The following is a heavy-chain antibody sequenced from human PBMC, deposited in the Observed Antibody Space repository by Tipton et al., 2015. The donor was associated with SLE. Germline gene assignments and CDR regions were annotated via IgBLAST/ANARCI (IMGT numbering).Heavy chain of an antibody. Sequence: QLVQSGAEVKKPGASVKISCMASGYTFSNYYVHWVRQAPGQGLEWMGIINPSDITHYAQRFQGRVTMTRDTSTSTVYMELSSLISEDTAVYYCARGSPTSAARKNRRPIDYWGQGTLVTVSS. V-gene: IGHV1-46*01. CDR3: ARGSPTSAARKNRRPIDY. J-gene: IGHJ4*02. CDR2: INPSDIT. CDR1: GYTFSNYY. D-gene: IGHD6-6*01.